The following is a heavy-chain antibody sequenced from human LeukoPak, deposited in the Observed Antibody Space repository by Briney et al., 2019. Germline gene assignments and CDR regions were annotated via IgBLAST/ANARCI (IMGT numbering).Heavy chain of an antibody. J-gene: IGHJ6*03. Sequence: GGSLRLPCAASGFTFSSYGMSWVRQAPGKGLEWVSAISGSGGSTYYTDSVKGRFTISRDNSKNTLYLQMNSLRAEDTAVYYCAKSMVRGEAGYYYYMDVWGKGTTVTISS. CDR1: GFTFSSYG. CDR2: ISGSGGST. D-gene: IGHD3-10*01. CDR3: AKSMVRGEAGYYYYMDV. V-gene: IGHV3-23*01.